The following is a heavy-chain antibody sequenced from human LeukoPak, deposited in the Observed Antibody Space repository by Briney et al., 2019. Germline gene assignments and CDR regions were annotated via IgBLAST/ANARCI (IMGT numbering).Heavy chain of an antibody. CDR1: GGSFSGYY. V-gene: IGHV4-34*01. D-gene: IGHD4-17*01. Sequence: PSETLSLTCAVYGGSFSGYYWSWIRQPPGKGLEWIGEINHSGSTNYNPSLKSRVTISVDTSKNQFSLKLSSVTAADTAVYYCARGVRPYDYWGQGTLVTVSS. J-gene: IGHJ4*02. CDR2: INHSGST. CDR3: ARGVRPYDY.